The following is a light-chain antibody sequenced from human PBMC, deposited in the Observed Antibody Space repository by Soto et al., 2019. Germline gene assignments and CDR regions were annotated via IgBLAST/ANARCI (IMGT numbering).Light chain of an antibody. J-gene: IGLJ1*01. CDR3: QSYDSSLSGSEV. CDR1: SSNIGAGYD. CDR2: GNS. V-gene: IGLV1-40*01. Sequence: QPVLTQPPSVSGAPGQRVTISCTGSSSNIGAGYDVHWYQQLPGTAPKLLMYGNSNRPSGVPDRFSGSKSGISASLAITGLQAEDEADYYCQSYDSSLSGSEVFGTGTKLTVL.